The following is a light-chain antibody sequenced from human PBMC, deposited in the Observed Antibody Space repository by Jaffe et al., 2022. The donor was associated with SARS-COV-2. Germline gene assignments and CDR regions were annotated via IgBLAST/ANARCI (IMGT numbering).Light chain of an antibody. Sequence: DIQMTQSPSSLSASVGDRITITCRASQSINSYLNWYQQKPGKAPKLLIYDVSSLQSGVPSRFSGSGSGTDFTLTISSLQPEDFATYSCQQSYSSPWTFGQGTKVEIK. CDR2: DVS. V-gene: IGKV1-39*01. CDR1: QSINSY. CDR3: QQSYSSPWT. J-gene: IGKJ1*01.